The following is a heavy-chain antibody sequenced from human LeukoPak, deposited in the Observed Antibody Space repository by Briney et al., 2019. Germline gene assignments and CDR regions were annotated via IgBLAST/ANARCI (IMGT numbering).Heavy chain of an antibody. CDR1: GYIFTNYA. CDR2: ISAYNGNT. V-gene: IGHV1-18*01. Sequence: GASVKVSCKASGYIFTNYAISWVRQAPGQGLEWMGWISAYNGNTNYAQKFQGRVTMTRNTSISTVYMELSSLRSEDTAVYYCARADSHYYDSSAYPDYWGQGTLVTVSS. J-gene: IGHJ4*02. CDR3: ARADSHYYDSSAYPDY. D-gene: IGHD3-22*01.